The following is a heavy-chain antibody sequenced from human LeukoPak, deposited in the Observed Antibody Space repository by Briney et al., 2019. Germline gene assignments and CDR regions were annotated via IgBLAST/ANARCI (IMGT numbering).Heavy chain of an antibody. Sequence: GGSLRLSCAASGFTFSSYWMTWVRQAPGRGLEWVASIKQDGSDKNYVDSVKGRFTISRDNAKNSLYLQMNSLRDEDTAVYYCARTRLSSDCWGQGTLVTVSS. V-gene: IGHV3-7*01. CDR3: ARTRLSSDC. CDR1: GFTFSSYW. CDR2: IKQDGSDK. J-gene: IGHJ4*02. D-gene: IGHD2/OR15-2a*01.